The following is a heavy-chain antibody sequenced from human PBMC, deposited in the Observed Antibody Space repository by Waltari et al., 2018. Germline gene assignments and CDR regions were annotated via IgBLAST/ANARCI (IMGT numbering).Heavy chain of an antibody. D-gene: IGHD2-2*01. J-gene: IGHJ3*02. CDR2: IYYSGST. V-gene: IGHV4-59*01. Sequence: QVQLQESGPGLVKPSETLSLTCTVSGGSISSYYWSWIRQPPGKGLEWIGYIYYSGSTNYNPSPKSRVTISVDTSKNQFSLKLSSVTAADTAVYYCARVRDIVVVPAAMGGGIDIWGQGTMVTVSS. CDR1: GGSISSYY. CDR3: ARVRDIVVVPAAMGGGIDI.